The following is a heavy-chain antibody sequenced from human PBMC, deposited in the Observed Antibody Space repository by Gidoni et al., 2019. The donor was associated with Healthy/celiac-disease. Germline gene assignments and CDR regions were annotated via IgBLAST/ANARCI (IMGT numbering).Heavy chain of an antibody. CDR1: GGSISRGAYY. J-gene: IGHJ4*02. CDR3: ARSSYYYDSSGYYSPEEIDY. CDR2: SAYSGST. Sequence: QGQLQESAQGRVKPSQTLALSCTVGGGSISRGAYYWSWIRQHPGKGLEWIGYSAYSGSTYYNPSLKSRVTISVVTSKNQFSLKLSSVTAADPAVYYCARSSYYYDSSGYYSPEEIDYWGQGTLVTVSS. D-gene: IGHD3-22*01. V-gene: IGHV4-31*03.